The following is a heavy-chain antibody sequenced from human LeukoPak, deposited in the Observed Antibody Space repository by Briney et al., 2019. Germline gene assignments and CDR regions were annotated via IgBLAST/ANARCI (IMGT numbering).Heavy chain of an antibody. V-gene: IGHV1-2*02. CDR1: GYTFTGYY. CDR3: ARVIRGDYYDSSGTPDAFDI. J-gene: IGHJ3*02. CDR2: INPNSGGT. Sequence: ASVKVSCKASGYTFTGYYMHWVRQAPGQGLEWMGWINPNSGGTNYAQNFQGRVTMTRDTSISTAYMELSRLRSDDTAMYYCARVIRGDYYDSSGTPDAFDIWGQGTMVTVSS. D-gene: IGHD3-22*01.